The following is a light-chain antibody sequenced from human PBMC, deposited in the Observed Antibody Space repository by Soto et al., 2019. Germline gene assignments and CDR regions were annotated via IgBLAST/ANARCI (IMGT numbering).Light chain of an antibody. CDR2: EGS. Sequence: QSVLTQPASVSGSPGQSITISCTGTSSDVGSYNLVSWYQQHPGKAPKLMIYEGSKRPSGVSNRFSGSKSGNTASLTISGLQAEDEADYCCCSYAGSSTHVFGTGTKVTVL. J-gene: IGLJ1*01. V-gene: IGLV2-23*01. CDR3: CSYAGSSTHV. CDR1: SSDVGSYNL.